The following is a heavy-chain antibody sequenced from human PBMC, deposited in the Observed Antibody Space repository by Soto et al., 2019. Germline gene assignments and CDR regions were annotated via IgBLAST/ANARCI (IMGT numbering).Heavy chain of an antibody. CDR2: ISQTGAT. CDR1: GGSITSGNSYS. V-gene: IGHV4-30-2*01. CDR3: ARAVSPYFGTWFDP. D-gene: IGHD3-10*01. J-gene: IGHJ5*02. Sequence: PSETLSLTCAVSGGSITSGNSYSWAWIRQPPGRGLEWIESISQTGATSYNPSLKSRVSVSLDKSKNQFSLRLSSVTAADMAVYYCARAVSPYFGTWFDPWGQGTLVTVSS.